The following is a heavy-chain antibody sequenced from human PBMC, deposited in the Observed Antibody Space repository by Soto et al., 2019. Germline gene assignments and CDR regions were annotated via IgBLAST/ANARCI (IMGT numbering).Heavy chain of an antibody. Sequence: QVQLQESGPGLVKPSGTLSLTCAVSGGSISSSNWCSWVRQPPGKGLEWIGEIYHSGNTNYNQSLKSRVTMAVDKSRNRFSLKLSSVTAADKAVYYCARRWGEGRVDYWGQGTLVTVSS. J-gene: IGHJ4*02. CDR1: GGSISSSNW. CDR2: IYHSGNT. CDR3: ARRWGEGRVDY. V-gene: IGHV4-4*02. D-gene: IGHD3-10*01.